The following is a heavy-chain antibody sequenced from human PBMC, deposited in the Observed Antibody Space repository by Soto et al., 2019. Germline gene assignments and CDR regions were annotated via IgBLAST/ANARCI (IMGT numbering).Heavy chain of an antibody. CDR1: GDTFTFYS. CDR2: INPILSMS. CDR3: ASSYGSGYRAFDY. Sequence: QVQLVQSGAEVKRPGSSVKVSCKASGDTFTFYSINWVRQAPGLGLEWMGRINPILSMSNYAQRFQGRGTMTADKSPITAYMELSSLRSEDTAIYYCASSYGSGYRAFDYWGQGALVTVSS. D-gene: IGHD3-10*01. J-gene: IGHJ4*02. V-gene: IGHV1-69*02.